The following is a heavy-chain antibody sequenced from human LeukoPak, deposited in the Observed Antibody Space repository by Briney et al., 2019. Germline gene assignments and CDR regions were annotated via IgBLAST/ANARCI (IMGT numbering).Heavy chain of an antibody. CDR3: AREVASGPSYFDS. J-gene: IGHJ4*02. Sequence: GGSLRLSCAASGFTVSSSYMYWVRQAPGKGLEWVSFFYRGDSTYYAESVRGRFTISRDNSKNTLYLLMNSLIPEDTAVYYCAREVASGPSYFDSWGQGTLVTVSS. CDR1: GFTVSSSY. D-gene: IGHD2-15*01. V-gene: IGHV3-53*01. CDR2: FYRGDST.